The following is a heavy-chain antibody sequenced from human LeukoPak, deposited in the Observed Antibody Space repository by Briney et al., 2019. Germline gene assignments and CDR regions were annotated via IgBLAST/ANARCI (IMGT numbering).Heavy chain of an antibody. CDR1: GYTFTGYY. CDR3: ARSLVYYYDSSGPVIGY. Sequence: GASVKVSCKASGYTFTGYYMHWVRQAPGQGLEWMGWINPNSGGTNYAQKFQGRVTMTRDTSISTAYMELSRLRSDDTAVYYCARSLVYYYDSSGPVIGYWGQGTLVTVSS. CDR2: INPNSGGT. D-gene: IGHD3-22*01. J-gene: IGHJ4*02. V-gene: IGHV1-2*02.